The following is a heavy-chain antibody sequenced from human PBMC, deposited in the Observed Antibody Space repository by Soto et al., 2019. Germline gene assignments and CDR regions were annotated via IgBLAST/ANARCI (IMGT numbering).Heavy chain of an antibody. Sequence: VASVKVSCKVSGYTFTSYGISWVRQAPGQGLEWMGWISAYNGNTNYAQKLQGRVTMTTDTSTSTAYMELRSLRSDDTAVYYCARGARDDDYGYTGFDPGGKGTRVTVP. CDR1: GYTFTSYG. CDR3: ARGARDDDYGYTGFDP. CDR2: ISAYNGNT. D-gene: IGHD4-17*01. V-gene: IGHV1-18*01. J-gene: IGHJ5*02.